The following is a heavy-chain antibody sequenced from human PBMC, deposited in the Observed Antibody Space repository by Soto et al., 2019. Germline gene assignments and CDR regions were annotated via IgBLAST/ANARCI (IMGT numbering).Heavy chain of an antibody. D-gene: IGHD6-19*01. Sequence: ASVKVSCKASGYTFTSYGISWVRQAPGQGLGWMGWISAYNGNTNYAQKLQGRVTMTTDTSTSTAYMELRSLRSDDTAVYYCARDSGAYSSGWSYYYYYGMDVWGQGTTVTVSS. CDR2: ISAYNGNT. V-gene: IGHV1-18*01. J-gene: IGHJ6*02. CDR1: GYTFTSYG. CDR3: ARDSGAYSSGWSYYYYYGMDV.